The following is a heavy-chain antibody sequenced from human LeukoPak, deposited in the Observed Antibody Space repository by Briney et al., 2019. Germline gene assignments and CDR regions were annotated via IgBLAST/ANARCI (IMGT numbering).Heavy chain of an antibody. CDR3: AKDAERGFDFSNSLQS. V-gene: IGHV3-33*06. D-gene: IGHD4-11*01. CDR2: IWNDGSDK. Sequence: PGGSLRLSCTTSGFTFSHYAMHWVRQAPGKGLQWVAVIWNDGSDKYYGDSVKGRFTISRDNSKKTVYLQLSSLRVEATAVYYCAKDAERGFDFSNSLQSWGQGTLVTVSS. J-gene: IGHJ4*02. CDR1: GFTFSHYA.